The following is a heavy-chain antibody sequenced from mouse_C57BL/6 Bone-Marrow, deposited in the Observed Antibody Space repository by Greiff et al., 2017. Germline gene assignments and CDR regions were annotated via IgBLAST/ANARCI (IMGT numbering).Heavy chain of an antibody. Sequence: EVQLQQPGTELVKPGASVKLSCKASGYTFTSYWMHWVKQSHGKSLEWIGVINPYNGGTSYNQKFKGKATLTVDKSSSTAYMELNSLTSEDSAVYYCVRWGYYGSSPWWYFDVWGTGTTVTVSS. V-gene: IGHV1-19*01. CDR2: INPYNGGT. CDR3: VRWGYYGSSPWWYFDV. J-gene: IGHJ1*03. CDR1: GYTFTSYW. D-gene: IGHD1-1*01.